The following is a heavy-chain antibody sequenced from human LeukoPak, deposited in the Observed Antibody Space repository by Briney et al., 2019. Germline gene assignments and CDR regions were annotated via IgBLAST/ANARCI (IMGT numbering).Heavy chain of an antibody. CDR3: ARDSSSADNNYYFSMDV. D-gene: IGHD6-6*01. Sequence: ASVKVSCKASGYTFINYDINWVRQATGQGLEWVAWMNPDSGNTGYGREFQGRATVTRNTSISTVYLELSSLKSEDTAVYYCARDSSSADNNYYFSMDVWGKGTMVTVSS. V-gene: IGHV1-8*01. J-gene: IGHJ6*03. CDR1: GYTFINYD. CDR2: MNPDSGNT.